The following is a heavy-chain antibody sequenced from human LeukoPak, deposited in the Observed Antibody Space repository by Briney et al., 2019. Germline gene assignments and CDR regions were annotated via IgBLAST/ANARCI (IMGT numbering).Heavy chain of an antibody. CDR2: INHSGST. D-gene: IGHD4-17*01. J-gene: IGHJ4*02. Sequence: SETLSLTCAVYGGSFSGYYWSWIRQPPGKGLEWIGEINHSGSTNYNPSLKSRVTISVDTSKNQFFLKLSSVTAADTAVYYCARGYGDLDYWGQGTLVTVSS. CDR1: GGSFSGYY. V-gene: IGHV4-34*01. CDR3: ARGYGDLDY.